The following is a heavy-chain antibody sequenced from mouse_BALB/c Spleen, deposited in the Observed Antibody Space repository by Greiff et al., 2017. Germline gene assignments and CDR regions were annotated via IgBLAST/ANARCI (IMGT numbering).Heavy chain of an antibody. V-gene: IGHV1S137*01. CDR2: ISTYYGDA. CDR3: ARSEDYEGFAY. Sequence: QVQLQQSGAELVRPGVSVKISCKGSGYTFTDYAMHWVKQSHAKSLEWIGVISTYYGDASYNQKFKGKATMTVDKSSSTAYMELARLTSEDSAIYYCARSEDYEGFAYWGQGTLVTVSA. J-gene: IGHJ3*01. D-gene: IGHD2-4*01. CDR1: GYTFTDYA.